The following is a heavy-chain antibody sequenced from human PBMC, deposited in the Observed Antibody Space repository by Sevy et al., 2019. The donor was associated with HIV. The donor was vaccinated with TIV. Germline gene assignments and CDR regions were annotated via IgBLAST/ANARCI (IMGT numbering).Heavy chain of an antibody. CDR3: ALHMGDYVWGSYGFDY. CDR1: GLTFSNYA. V-gene: IGHV3-23*01. CDR2: ISGGAGNI. J-gene: IGHJ4*02. Sequence: GGSLRLSCAASGLTFSNYAMSWVRQAPGKGLEWISAISGGAGNIYNAASVQGRFTISRDNSKNTLYLQMNRLTDGDTAVSYCALHMGDYVWGSYGFDYWGQGTLVTVSS. D-gene: IGHD3-16*01.